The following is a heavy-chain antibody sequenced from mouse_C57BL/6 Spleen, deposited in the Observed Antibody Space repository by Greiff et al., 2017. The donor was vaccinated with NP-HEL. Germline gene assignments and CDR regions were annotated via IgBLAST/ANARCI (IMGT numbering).Heavy chain of an antibody. Sequence: EVQLVESGGGLVKPGGSLKLSCAASGFTFSSYAMSWVRQTPEKRLEWVATISDGGSYTYYPDNVKGRFTISRDNAKNNLYLQMSHLKSEDTAMYYWARGPTIVTFDYWGQGTTLTVSS. D-gene: IGHD2-5*01. J-gene: IGHJ2*01. CDR1: GFTFSSYA. CDR2: ISDGGSYT. V-gene: IGHV5-4*01. CDR3: ARGPTIVTFDY.